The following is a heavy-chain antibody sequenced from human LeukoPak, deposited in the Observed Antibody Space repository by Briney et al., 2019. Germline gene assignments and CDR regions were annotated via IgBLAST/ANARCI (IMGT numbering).Heavy chain of an antibody. V-gene: IGHV4-38-2*01. CDR3: ARRDTEWSDNWFDP. CDR1: GYSISSGYY. CDR2: IYHSGST. Sequence: LETLSLTCAVSGYSISSGYYWGWIRQPPGKGLEWIGSIYHSGSTYYNPSLKSRVTISVDTSKNQFSLKLSSVTAADTAVYYCARRDTEWSDNWFDPWGQGTLVTVSS. J-gene: IGHJ5*02. D-gene: IGHD3-3*01.